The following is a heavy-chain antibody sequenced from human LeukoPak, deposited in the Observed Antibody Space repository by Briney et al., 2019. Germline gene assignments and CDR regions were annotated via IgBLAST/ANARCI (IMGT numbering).Heavy chain of an antibody. Sequence: GRSLRLSCAASGFTFSSYAMHWVRQAPGKGLEWVAVISYDGSNKYYADSVKGRFTISRDNSKNTLYLQMNSLRAEDTAVYYCARSIMATLYYFDYWGQGTLVTVSS. D-gene: IGHD3-16*01. J-gene: IGHJ4*02. CDR2: ISYDGSNK. V-gene: IGHV3-30-3*01. CDR1: GFTFSSYA. CDR3: ARSIMATLYYFDY.